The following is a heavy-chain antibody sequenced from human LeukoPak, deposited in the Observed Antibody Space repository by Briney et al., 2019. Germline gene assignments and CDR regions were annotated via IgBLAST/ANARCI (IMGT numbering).Heavy chain of an antibody. J-gene: IGHJ4*02. CDR2: ISSGGTTI. CDR3: TRGLVL. V-gene: IGHV3-48*03. Sequence: GSLRLSCAASGFTFSEFEMNWVRQAPGKGLEWDSDISSGGTTIFYADSVKGRFTISRDNAKNSLYLQMNSLRDEDTAIYYCTRGLVLWGQGALVTVSS. CDR1: GFTFSEFE. D-gene: IGHD2/OR15-2a*01.